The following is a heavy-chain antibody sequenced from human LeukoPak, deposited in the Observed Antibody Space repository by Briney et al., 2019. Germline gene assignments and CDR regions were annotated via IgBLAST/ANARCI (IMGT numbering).Heavy chain of an antibody. CDR3: ARGGMVTAIRRWFDP. CDR2: VNHSGST. Sequence: PSETPSLTCALYGGSFSGYYWSWIRQPPGKGLEWIGEVNHSGSTNYNPSLKSRVTISIDTSKNQFSLKLRSVTAADTAVYYCARGGMVTAIRRWFDPWGQGTLVTVSS. CDR1: GGSFSGYY. J-gene: IGHJ5*02. V-gene: IGHV4-34*01. D-gene: IGHD2-21*02.